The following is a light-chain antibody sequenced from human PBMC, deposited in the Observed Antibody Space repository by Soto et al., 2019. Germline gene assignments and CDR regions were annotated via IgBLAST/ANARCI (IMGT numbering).Light chain of an antibody. V-gene: IGKV3-15*01. CDR1: QSINSL. Sequence: VLTQSPATLSVSPGETATLSCRASQSINSLLAWYQQKPGQSPRLLIYRASTRATGIAARFSGSGSGTEFTLTISSLQSEDFAVYHCQQYNNWPITLGQGTRLDFK. J-gene: IGKJ5*01. CDR3: QQYNNWPIT. CDR2: RAS.